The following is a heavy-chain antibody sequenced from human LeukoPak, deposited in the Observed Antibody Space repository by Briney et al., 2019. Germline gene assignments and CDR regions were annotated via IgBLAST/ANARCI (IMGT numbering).Heavy chain of an antibody. CDR2: IHYSGST. D-gene: IGHD3-3*01. V-gene: IGHV4-39*01. J-gene: IGHJ4*02. CDR1: GASISSNTYY. Sequence: SETLSLACTVSGASISSNTYYWGWIRQPPGKGLQWIGNIHYSGSTYYNPSLKSRVTISVDSSKNQFSLRLNSVTAADTAVYSCARLKTVRFLEWLFDFWGLGTLVTVSS. CDR3: ARLKTVRFLEWLFDF.